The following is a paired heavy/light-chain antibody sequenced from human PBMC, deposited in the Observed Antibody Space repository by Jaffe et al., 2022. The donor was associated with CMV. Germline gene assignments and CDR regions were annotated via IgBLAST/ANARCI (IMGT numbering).Heavy chain of an antibody. CDR1: GGSISTNF. CDR2: VDYIGST. D-gene: IGHD3-22*01. CDR3: ARHGDSSGWAYYLDY. V-gene: IGHV4-59*08. J-gene: IGHJ4*02. Sequence: QLQESGPGLVKPSETLSLTCIVSGGSISTNFWTWIRQSPEKGLEWIGYVDYIGSTNYNPSFKSRVAISIDRSRNQFSLRLSAVTAADTAVYYCARHGDSSGWAYYLDYWGQGTLVTVSS.
Light chain of an antibody. J-gene: IGKJ1*01. V-gene: IGKV1-5*03. CDR2: KAS. Sequence: DIQMTQSPSTLSASVGDRVTITCRASQSISSWLAWYQQKPGKAPKLLIYKASTLQSGVPSRFSGSGSGTEFTLTISSLQPDDFATYYCQHYNSYPWMFGQGTKVEI. CDR1: QSISSW. CDR3: QHYNSYPWM.